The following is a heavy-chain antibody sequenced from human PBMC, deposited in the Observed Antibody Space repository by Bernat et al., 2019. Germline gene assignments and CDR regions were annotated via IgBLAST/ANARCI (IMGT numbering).Heavy chain of an antibody. CDR1: GFTLSSHG. CDR3: TKEGGAAGSSYQAYFDY. J-gene: IGHJ4*02. D-gene: IGHD6-13*01. V-gene: IGHV3-30*18. Sequence: QVQLVESGGGVVQPGRSLRLSCAASGFTLSSHGMYWVRQAPGKGLEWVAVISYDGSTKYYGDSVKCRFTISRDNSKNTLYLQMNSLRAEETAVYYCTKEGGAAGSSYQAYFDYWGQGTLVTVSS. CDR2: ISYDGSTK.